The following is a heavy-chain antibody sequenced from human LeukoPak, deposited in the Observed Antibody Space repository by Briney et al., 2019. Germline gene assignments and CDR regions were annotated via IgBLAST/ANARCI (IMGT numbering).Heavy chain of an antibody. D-gene: IGHD3-10*01. J-gene: IGHJ3*02. V-gene: IGHV3-23*01. CDR1: GFTFSNYA. CDR3: ARGDSYGAFDI. Sequence: GGSLRLSCAASGFTFSNYAMSRVRQAPGKGLEWVSGISDSGGSTYYADSVKGRFTISRDNSKNTLYLQMNSLRAEDTAVYYCARGDSYGAFDIWGQGTMVTVSS. CDR2: ISDSGGST.